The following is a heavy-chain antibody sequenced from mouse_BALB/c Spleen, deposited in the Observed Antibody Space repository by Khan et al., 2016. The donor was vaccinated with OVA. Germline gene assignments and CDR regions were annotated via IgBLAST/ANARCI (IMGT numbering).Heavy chain of an antibody. CDR1: GYTFTNYW. D-gene: IGHD2-1*01. V-gene: IGHV1-5*01. Sequence: VQLQQSGTVLARPGASVKMSYKASGYTFTNYWMHWVKQRPGQGLEWIGTIFPGNSDTNYNQKFTGKAKLTAVTSTSTAYMELSSLTNEDSAVYYCARNGFGNYEIWDYWGQGTTLTVSS. CDR2: IFPGNSDT. CDR3: ARNGFGNYEIWDY. J-gene: IGHJ2*01.